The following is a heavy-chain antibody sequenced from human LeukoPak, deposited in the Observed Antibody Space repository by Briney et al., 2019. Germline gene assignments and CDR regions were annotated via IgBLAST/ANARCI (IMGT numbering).Heavy chain of an antibody. CDR2: ITSSGSTM. Sequence: PGGSLRLSCAASGFTFSDYEMNWVRHAPGKGLEWVSFITSSGSTMYYSDSVKGRFTISRDNAKNSLYLQMNSLRAEDTAVYYCARDTYSASYFGFDYWGQGILVTVSS. D-gene: IGHD1-26*01. CDR3: ARDTYSASYFGFDY. J-gene: IGHJ4*02. V-gene: IGHV3-48*03. CDR1: GFTFSDYE.